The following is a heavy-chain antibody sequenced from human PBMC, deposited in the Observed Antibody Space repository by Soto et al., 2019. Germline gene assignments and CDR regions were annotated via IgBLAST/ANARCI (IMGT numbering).Heavy chain of an antibody. V-gene: IGHV1-18*01. CDR1: GYTFTSYG. Sequence: QVQLVQSGAEVKKPGASVKVSCKASGYTFTSYGISWVRQAPGQGLEWMGWISPYNGNTNYAQKLQGRVTMTTDTAXTXAXXGLRSLRPEDTPVYYCARDGRGTAMGFTAADRFDPWGQGALVTVSS. CDR3: ARDGRGTAMGFTAADRFDP. J-gene: IGHJ5*02. D-gene: IGHD5-18*01. CDR2: ISPYNGNT.